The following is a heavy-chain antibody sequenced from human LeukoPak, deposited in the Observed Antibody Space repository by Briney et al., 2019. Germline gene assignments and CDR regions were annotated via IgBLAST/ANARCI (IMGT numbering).Heavy chain of an antibody. V-gene: IGHV3-23*01. CDR1: GFTFSSYA. J-gene: IGHJ4*02. CDR2: ISGSGGTT. CDR3: AKTLPDSIVVVPAAILGAEFDY. D-gene: IGHD2-2*01. Sequence: AGGSLRLSCAASGFTFSSYAMSWVRQAPGKGVEWASAISGSGGTTYYADSVQGRFTISTDNSNTTLYLQMNSLRAEDTAVYYCAKTLPDSIVVVPAAILGAEFDYWGQGTLVTVSS.